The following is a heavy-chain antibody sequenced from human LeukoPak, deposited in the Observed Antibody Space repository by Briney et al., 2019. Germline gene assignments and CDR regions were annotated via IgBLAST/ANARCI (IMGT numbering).Heavy chain of an antibody. Sequence: GGSPRLSCAASGFTFSSYSMNWVRQAPGKGLEWVSSISSSSSYIYYADSVKGRFTISRDNAKNSLYLQMNSLRAEDTAVYYCARPMQAGATRIAFDIWGQGAMVTVSS. V-gene: IGHV3-21*01. CDR1: GFTFSSYS. CDR2: ISSSSSYI. CDR3: ARPMQAGATRIAFDI. D-gene: IGHD1-26*01. J-gene: IGHJ3*02.